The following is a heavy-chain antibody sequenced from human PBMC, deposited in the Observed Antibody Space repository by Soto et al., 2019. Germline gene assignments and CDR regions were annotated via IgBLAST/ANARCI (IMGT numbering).Heavy chain of an antibody. V-gene: IGHV4-30-2*01. CDR1: GGSISSGDYC. CDR2: NYNSGST. D-gene: IGHD2-15*01. Sequence: SETLSLTCAVSGGSISSGDYCWSWIRQPPGKGLEWVGYNYNSGSTHYNPSLKSRVTISVDRSKNQFSLKLTSVTAVDTAVYYCARVVVAAQGGWFDPWGQGTLVTVSS. CDR3: ARVVVAAQGGWFDP. J-gene: IGHJ5*02.